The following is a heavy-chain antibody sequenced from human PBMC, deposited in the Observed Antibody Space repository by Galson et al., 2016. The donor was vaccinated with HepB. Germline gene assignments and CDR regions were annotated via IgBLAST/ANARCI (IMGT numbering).Heavy chain of an antibody. Sequence: SLRLSCAASGFTFSNYWMSWVRQAPGEGLEWLVNIKQDGTQKDYVGSVKGRFTISRDNAKNSLYLQMNSLRVEDTAVYYCAREGSGGFDYWGQGTLVTVSS. D-gene: IGHD4-23*01. V-gene: IGHV3-7*01. J-gene: IGHJ4*02. CDR1: GFTFSNYW. CDR2: IKQDGTQK. CDR3: AREGSGGFDY.